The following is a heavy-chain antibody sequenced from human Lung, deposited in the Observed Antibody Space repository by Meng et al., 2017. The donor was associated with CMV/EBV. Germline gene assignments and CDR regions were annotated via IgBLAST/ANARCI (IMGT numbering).Heavy chain of an antibody. CDR3: ARDRAALGYYYYAMDV. CDR2: ISYSGST. D-gene: IGHD2-15*01. V-gene: IGHV4-59*01. Sequence: GSLRLSCTVSGHPITTYYWSWIRQPPGKGLEWIGYISYSGSTNYSPSLRSRVSLSVDTSKNQFSLELSAVTAADTAIYYCARDRAALGYYYYAMDVWGQGTTVTVSS. CDR1: GHPITTYY. J-gene: IGHJ6*02.